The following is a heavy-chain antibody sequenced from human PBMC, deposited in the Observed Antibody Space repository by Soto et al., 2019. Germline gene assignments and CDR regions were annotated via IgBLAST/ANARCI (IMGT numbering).Heavy chain of an antibody. J-gene: IGHJ4*02. Sequence: PSETLSLTCTVSGGSISSSSYYWGWIRQPPGKGLEWIGSIYYSGSTYYNPSLKSRVTISVDTSKNQFSLKLSSVTAADTAVYYYARLLRYYGSGSSYYFDYWGQGTLVTVSS. CDR3: ARLLRYYGSGSSYYFDY. CDR2: IYYSGST. V-gene: IGHV4-39*01. D-gene: IGHD3-10*01. CDR1: GGSISSSSYY.